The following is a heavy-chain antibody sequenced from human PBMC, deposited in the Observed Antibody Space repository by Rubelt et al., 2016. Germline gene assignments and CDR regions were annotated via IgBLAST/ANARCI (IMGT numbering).Heavy chain of an antibody. V-gene: IGHV4-39*01. J-gene: IGHJ4*02. CDR2: IYYSGST. CDR3: ARGRGWYGKYYFDY. CDR1: GGSISSSSYY. Sequence: QLQLQESGPGLVKPSETLSLTCTVSGGSISSSSYYWGWIRQPPGKGLEWIGSIYYSGSTYYNPSPKGVGTKCVETAKNQFALKLGFVTAADTAVYYCARGRGWYGKYYFDYWGQGTLVTVSS. D-gene: IGHD6-19*01.